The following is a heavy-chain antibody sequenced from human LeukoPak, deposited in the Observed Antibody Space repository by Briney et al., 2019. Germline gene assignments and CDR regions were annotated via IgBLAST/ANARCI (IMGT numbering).Heavy chain of an antibody. CDR2: IYPGDSDT. CDR3: ARIDYGDDYAY. CDR1: GFSFASYW. V-gene: IGHV5-51*01. Sequence: GESLKISCKGSGFSFASYWIGWVRQMPGKGLDRMGIIYPGDSDTIYSPSFQGQVTISADKSISTAYLQWSSLKASDTAMYYCARIDYGDDYAYWGQGTLVTVSS. J-gene: IGHJ4*02. D-gene: IGHD4-17*01.